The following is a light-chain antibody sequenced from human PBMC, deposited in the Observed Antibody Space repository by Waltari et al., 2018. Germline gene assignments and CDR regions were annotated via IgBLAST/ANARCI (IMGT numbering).Light chain of an antibody. CDR2: SVS. Sequence: DIQMTQSPSSLSASIGATVTITCRAGQKVVDWLAWYQQRPVRAPRLLISSVSTRENGVPSRFRGSGSGTHFSLTISNLQPEDFAIYYCQLSKAFGQGTKVEMK. CDR1: QKVVDW. V-gene: IGKV1-5*01. J-gene: IGKJ1*01. CDR3: QLSKA.